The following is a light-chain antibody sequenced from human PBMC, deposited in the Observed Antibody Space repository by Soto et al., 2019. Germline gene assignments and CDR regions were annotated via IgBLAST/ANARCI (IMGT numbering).Light chain of an antibody. Sequence: EKVMTQSPATLSVSLGERATLSCRASQSVSSNLAWYQQKPGQAPRLFIYGASTRATGIPARFSGSGSGTEFTLTISSLQDEDVAVYYCQRYNDWPVTFGQGTKVEIK. J-gene: IGKJ1*01. CDR2: GAS. CDR1: QSVSSN. CDR3: QRYNDWPVT. V-gene: IGKV3-15*01.